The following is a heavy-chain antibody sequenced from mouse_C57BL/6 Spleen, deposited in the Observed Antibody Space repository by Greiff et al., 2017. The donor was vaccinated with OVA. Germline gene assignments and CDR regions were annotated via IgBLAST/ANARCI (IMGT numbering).Heavy chain of an antibody. CDR3: ARRSNYPYAMDY. Sequence: VQLQQSGPELVKPGASVKIPCKASGYTFTDYNMDWVKQSHGKSLEWIGDLNPTNGGTISNQKFKGKATLTVDKSSSTAYMERRSLTSEDTAFDYWARRSNYPYAMDYWGQGTSGTVSS. J-gene: IGHJ4*01. CDR2: LNPTNGGT. CDR1: GYTFTDYN. D-gene: IGHD2-5*01. V-gene: IGHV1-18*01.